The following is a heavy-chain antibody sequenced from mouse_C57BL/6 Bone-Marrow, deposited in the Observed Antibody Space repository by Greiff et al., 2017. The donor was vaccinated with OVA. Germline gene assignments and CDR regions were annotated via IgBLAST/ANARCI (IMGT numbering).Heavy chain of an antibody. Sequence: EVMLVESGGGLVQPGGSLKLSCAASGFTFSDYYMYWVRQTPEKRLEWVAYISNGGGSTYYPDTVKGRFTISRDNAKNTLYLQMSRLKSEDTAMYYGARWYYGSSLWYFDVWGTGTTVTVSS. CDR2: ISNGGGST. CDR3: ARWYYGSSLWYFDV. J-gene: IGHJ1*03. D-gene: IGHD1-1*01. CDR1: GFTFSDYY. V-gene: IGHV5-12*01.